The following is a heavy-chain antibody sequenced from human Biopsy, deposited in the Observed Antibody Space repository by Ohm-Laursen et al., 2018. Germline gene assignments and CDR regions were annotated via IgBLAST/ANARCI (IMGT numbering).Heavy chain of an antibody. CDR3: THHYDASDDVFDI. CDR2: IKNEIAGGTT. V-gene: IGHV3-15*01. J-gene: IGHJ3*02. D-gene: IGHD3-22*01. CDR1: GFTFSHAW. Sequence: SLRLSCAASGFTFSHAWMSWVRQAPGKGLEWVGRIKNEIAGGTTDYAAPVKGRFTILRDDSKNMLFLQMDSLKTKDTAVYYCTHHYDASDDVFDIWGQGTVVTVSS.